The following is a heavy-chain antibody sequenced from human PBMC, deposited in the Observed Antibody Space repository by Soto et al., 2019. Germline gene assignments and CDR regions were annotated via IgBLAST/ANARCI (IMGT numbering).Heavy chain of an antibody. J-gene: IGHJ6*02. V-gene: IGHV4-39*01. CDR3: ARPDNWKSFYYYGMDV. CDR1: GGSISSSSYY. D-gene: IGHD1-20*01. CDR2: IYYSGST. Sequence: SERLCLTCTVSGGSISSSSYYWGWIRQPPGKGLEWIGSIYYSGSTYYNPSLKSRVTISVDTSKNQFSLKLSSVTAADTAVYYCARPDNWKSFYYYGMDVWGQGTTVTVYS.